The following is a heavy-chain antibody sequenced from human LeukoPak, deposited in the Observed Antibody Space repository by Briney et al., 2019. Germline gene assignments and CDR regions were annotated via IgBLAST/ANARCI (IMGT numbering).Heavy chain of an antibody. CDR1: GGSVSSGSYY. CDR2: IYYSGST. Sequence: SETLSLTCTVSGGSVSSGSYYWSWIRQPPGKGLEWIGYIYYSGSTNYNPSFKSRITISVDTSRNQFSLQLSSVTAADTAVYYCARIHRYCSGGACYVLDNWGQGTLVTVSS. J-gene: IGHJ4*02. CDR3: ARIHRYCSGGACYVLDN. V-gene: IGHV4-61*01. D-gene: IGHD2-15*01.